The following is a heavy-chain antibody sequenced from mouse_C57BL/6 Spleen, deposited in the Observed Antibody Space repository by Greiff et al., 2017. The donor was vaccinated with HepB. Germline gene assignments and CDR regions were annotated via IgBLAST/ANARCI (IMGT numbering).Heavy chain of an antibody. CDR2: IDPENGDT. Sequence: EVKLMESGAELVRPGASVKLSCTASGFNIKDDYMHWVKQRPEQGLEWIGWIDPENGDTEYASKFQGKATITADTSSNTAYLQLSSLTSEDTAVYYCTFYSNPFAYWGQGTLVTVSA. CDR3: TFYSNPFAY. CDR1: GFNIKDDY. D-gene: IGHD2-5*01. V-gene: IGHV14-4*01. J-gene: IGHJ3*01.